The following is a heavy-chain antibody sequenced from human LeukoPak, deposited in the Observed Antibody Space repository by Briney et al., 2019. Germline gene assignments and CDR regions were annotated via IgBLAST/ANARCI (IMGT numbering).Heavy chain of an antibody. V-gene: IGHV4-34*01. CDR3: ARVDGYSSSGGWFDP. Sequence: SGTLSLTCAVYGGSFSGYYWSWIRQPPGKGLEWIGEINHSGSTNYNPSLKSRVTISVDTSKNQFSLKLSSVTAADTAVYYCARVDGYSSSGGWFDPWGQGTLVTVSS. CDR1: GGSFSGYY. CDR2: INHSGST. J-gene: IGHJ5*02. D-gene: IGHD6-6*01.